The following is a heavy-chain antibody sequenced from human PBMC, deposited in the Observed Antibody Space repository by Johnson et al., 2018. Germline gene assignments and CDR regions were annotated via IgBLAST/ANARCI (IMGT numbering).Heavy chain of an antibody. D-gene: IGHD1-1*01. V-gene: IGHV3-30*18. CDR1: GFTFSSYG. CDR3: AKDFNSGTPNAFDI. Sequence: VQLLESGGGVVQPGRSLRLSCAASGFTFSSYGMHWVRQAPGKGLEWVAVISYDGSNKYYADSVKGRFTISRDNSKNTLYLQMNSLRAEDTAVYYCAKDFNSGTPNAFDIWGQGTMVTVSS. CDR2: ISYDGSNK. J-gene: IGHJ3*02.